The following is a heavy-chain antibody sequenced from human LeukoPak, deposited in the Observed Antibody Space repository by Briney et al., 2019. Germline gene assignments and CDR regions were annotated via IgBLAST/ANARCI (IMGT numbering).Heavy chain of an antibody. CDR2: IYHSGST. V-gene: IGHV4-4*02. CDR1: GGSISSSNW. D-gene: IGHD4-23*01. CDR3: ARHMLGGKRSFDS. J-gene: IGHJ4*02. Sequence: PSGTLSLTCAVSGGSISSSNWWSWVRQPPGKGLEWIGEIYHSGSTNYNPSLKSRVTISADTSKNQFSLNLSSVTAADTAVYYCARHMLGGKRSFDSWGQGTLVTVSS.